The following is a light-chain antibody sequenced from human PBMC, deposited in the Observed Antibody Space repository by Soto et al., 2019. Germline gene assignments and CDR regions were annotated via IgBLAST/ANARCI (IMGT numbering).Light chain of an antibody. J-gene: IGKJ3*01. CDR1: QSVNNNY. Sequence: EIVLTQSPGTLSLSPGERATLSCRASQSVNNNYLVWYQQNPGQPPRLLIYGASSRATGIPDRFSGSGSGTDFTLTISRLEPEYFALYYCQQYGSSPVTFGPGTKVDIK. CDR3: QQYGSSPVT. V-gene: IGKV3-20*01. CDR2: GAS.